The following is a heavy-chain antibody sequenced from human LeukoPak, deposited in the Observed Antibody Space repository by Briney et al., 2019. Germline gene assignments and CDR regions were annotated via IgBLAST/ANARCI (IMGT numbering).Heavy chain of an antibody. Sequence: RSLRLSCAASGFTFSVYSMHWVRQAPGKGLEWVAVISHDGNNKYYADSVKGRFTISRDNSKNTLDLQMNSLRAEDTGLYYCARIGLGYSYGQGMDVWGQGTTVTVSS. CDR3: ARIGLGYSYGQGMDV. CDR2: ISHDGNNK. V-gene: IGHV3-30-3*01. J-gene: IGHJ6*02. CDR1: GFTFSVYS. D-gene: IGHD5-18*01.